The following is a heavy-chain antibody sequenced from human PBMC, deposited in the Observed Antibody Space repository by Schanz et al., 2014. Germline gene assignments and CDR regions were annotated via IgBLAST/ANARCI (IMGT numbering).Heavy chain of an antibody. CDR2: INNSGST. CDR1: GGFISSINW. Sequence: QVQLQESGPGLVKPSGTLSLTCAVSGGFISSINWWSWVRQSPGPGLEWIGEINNSGSTNYNPSLKSRVTISQDKSKSQFSLTMNAVTAADTAVYYCARDERDLPRSLFVFWGQGTLVTVSS. J-gene: IGHJ4*02. CDR3: ARDERDLPRSLFVF. V-gene: IGHV4-4*02. D-gene: IGHD2-2*01.